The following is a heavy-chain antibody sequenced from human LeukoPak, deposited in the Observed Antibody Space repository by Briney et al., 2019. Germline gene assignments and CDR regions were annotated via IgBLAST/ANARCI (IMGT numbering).Heavy chain of an antibody. CDR3: ARTNGGYEYN. CDR2: INPYSGDT. CDR1: GYTFTGYY. D-gene: IGHD5-12*01. Sequence: ASVKVSCKASGYTFTGYYMHRVRQAPGQGLEWMGWINPYSGDTMYAQKFQGRVTMTRDTSISTAYMELNRLRSDDTAVYYCARTNGGYEYNWGQGTLVIVSS. V-gene: IGHV1-2*02. J-gene: IGHJ4*02.